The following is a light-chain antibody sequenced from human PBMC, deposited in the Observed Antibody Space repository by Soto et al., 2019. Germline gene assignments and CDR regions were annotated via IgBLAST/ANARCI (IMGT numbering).Light chain of an antibody. V-gene: IGKV3-20*01. CDR1: QSVSSSY. CDR3: QQYGSSPRFT. Sequence: EXXXTQSXGXXXLSPGERATLSCRASQSVSSSYLAWYQQKPGQAPRLLIYGASSRATGIPDRFSGSGSGTDFTLTISRLEPEDFAVYYCQQYGSSPRFTFGPGTKVDIK. J-gene: IGKJ3*01. CDR2: GAS.